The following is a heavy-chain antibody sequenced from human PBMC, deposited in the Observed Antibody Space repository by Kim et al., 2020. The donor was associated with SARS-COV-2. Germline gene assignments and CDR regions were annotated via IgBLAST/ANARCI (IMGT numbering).Heavy chain of an antibody. V-gene: IGHV3-53*01. CDR3: ASGGDCSSTSCYTRYFDL. J-gene: IGHJ2*01. Sequence: GGSLRLSCAASGFTVSSNYMSWVRQAPGKGLAWVSVIYSGGSTYYADSMKGRFTISRDNSKNTLYLQMHSLRAEDTAVYYCASGGDCSSTSCYTRYFDLWGRGTLVTVSS. CDR1: GFTVSSNY. D-gene: IGHD2-2*02. CDR2: IYSGGST.